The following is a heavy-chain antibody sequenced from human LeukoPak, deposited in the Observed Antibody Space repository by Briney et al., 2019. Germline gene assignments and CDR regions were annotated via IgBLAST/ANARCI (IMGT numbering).Heavy chain of an antibody. CDR2: FYPEDCET. V-gene: IGHV1-24*01. CDR1: GYTLTELS. CDR3: ATFGAYDILTGYYPNPYYYYGMDV. D-gene: IGHD3-9*01. J-gene: IGHJ6*02. Sequence: ASVKVSCKVSGYTLTELSMHWVRQAPGKGLEWMGGFYPEDCETIYAQRFHGRVTMTEDTSTDTAYMELSCLRSEDAAVYYCATFGAYDILTGYYPNPYYYYGMDVWGQGTTVAVSS.